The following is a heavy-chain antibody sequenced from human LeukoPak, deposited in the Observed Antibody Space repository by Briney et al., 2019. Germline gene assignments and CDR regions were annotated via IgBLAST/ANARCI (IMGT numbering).Heavy chain of an antibody. D-gene: IGHD3-10*01. Sequence: HPGGSLRLSCAASGFNFRDYAMSWVRQAPGKGLEWVSAITSDGAGTFHADSVKGRFTMSRDNSMITQYLHMNSLRAEDTAVYYCATFGSGSRGANSFDYWGQGTLVTVSS. CDR2: ITSDGAGT. CDR3: ATFGSGSRGANSFDY. V-gene: IGHV3-23*01. J-gene: IGHJ4*02. CDR1: GFNFRDYA.